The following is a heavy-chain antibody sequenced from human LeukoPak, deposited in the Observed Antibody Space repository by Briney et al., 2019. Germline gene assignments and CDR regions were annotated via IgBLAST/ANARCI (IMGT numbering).Heavy chain of an antibody. J-gene: IGHJ5*02. CDR1: GFTFSNYI. CDR3: ARVRGGGFRTAVS. Sequence: GGSLRLSCEASGFTFSNYIMHWVRQAPGKGLDWVAGTLEDGRYQSYSDSVKGRFTISRDNSKNTLFLQMNSLRGEDTAVYYCARVRGGGFRTAVSWGQGTLVTVSS. V-gene: IGHV3-30*04. CDR2: TLEDGRYQ. D-gene: IGHD1-14*01.